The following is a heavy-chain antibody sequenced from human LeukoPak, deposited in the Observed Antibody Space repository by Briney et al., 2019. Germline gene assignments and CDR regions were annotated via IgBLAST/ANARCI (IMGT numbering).Heavy chain of an antibody. CDR1: GGSISRDY. CDR3: ARVTYYFDY. V-gene: IGHV4-59*01. Sequence: SETLSLTCTVSGGSISRDYWSWIRQPPGKGLEWIGYIYYSGSTNYNPSLKSRVTISVDTSKNQFSLKLSSVTAADTAVYYCARVTYYFDYWGQGTLVTVSS. CDR2: IYYSGST. J-gene: IGHJ4*02.